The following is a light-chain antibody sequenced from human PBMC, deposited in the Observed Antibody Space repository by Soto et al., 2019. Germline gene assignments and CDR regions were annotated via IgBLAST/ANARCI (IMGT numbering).Light chain of an antibody. CDR2: GAF. CDR3: QQYKNWPPLT. V-gene: IGKV3-15*01. Sequence: EIVMMQSPATLSVSPGETATLSCRASQSVSYNLAWYQQKPGQGPRLLIYGAFTRATGIPARFSGSGSGTDFTLTISSLQSEDFAVYYCQQYKNWPPLTFGGGTKVEIK. J-gene: IGKJ4*01. CDR1: QSVSYN.